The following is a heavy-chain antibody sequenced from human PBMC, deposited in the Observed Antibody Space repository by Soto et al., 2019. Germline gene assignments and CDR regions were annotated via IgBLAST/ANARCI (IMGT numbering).Heavy chain of an antibody. CDR3: ARDVRSHDYGHYYYGMDV. J-gene: IGHJ6*02. CDR1: GYTFTSYG. V-gene: IGHV1-18*01. D-gene: IGHD4-17*01. Sequence: QVQLVQSGAEVNKPGASVKVSCKASGYTFTSYGISWVRQAPGQGLEWMGWISIYNGNTNYAQKLQGRVTMTTDTSTSTAYMELRSLRSDDTAVYYYARDVRSHDYGHYYYGMDVWGQGTTVTVSS. CDR2: ISIYNGNT.